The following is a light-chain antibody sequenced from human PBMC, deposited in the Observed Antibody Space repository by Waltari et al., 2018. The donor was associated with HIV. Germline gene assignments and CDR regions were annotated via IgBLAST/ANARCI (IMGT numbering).Light chain of an antibody. CDR2: KVS. CDR1: QSLVHTDGNTY. Sequence: EIVMMQSRPSSPVIVGQPASISCRSSQSLVHTDGNTYLSWLQQRPGQPPRLLIYKVSTRFSGVPDRFSGSGTGRDFTLKITRVEVEDVATYYCMQATQFPLTFGQGTRLEIK. J-gene: IGKJ5*01. CDR3: MQATQFPLT. V-gene: IGKV2-24*01.